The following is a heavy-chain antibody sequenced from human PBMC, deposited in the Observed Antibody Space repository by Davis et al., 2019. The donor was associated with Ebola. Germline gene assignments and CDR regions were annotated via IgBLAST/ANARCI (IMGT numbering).Heavy chain of an antibody. D-gene: IGHD3-22*01. V-gene: IGHV3-21*01. Sequence: PGGSLRLSCAASGFTFSSYSMNWVRQAPGKGLEWVSSISSSSSYIYYADSVKGRFTISRDNAKNTLYLQMNSLRAEDTAVYYCARVLYYYDSSGYHVGAFDIWGQGTMVTVSS. CDR2: ISSSSSYI. J-gene: IGHJ3*02. CDR3: ARVLYYYDSSGYHVGAFDI. CDR1: GFTFSSYS.